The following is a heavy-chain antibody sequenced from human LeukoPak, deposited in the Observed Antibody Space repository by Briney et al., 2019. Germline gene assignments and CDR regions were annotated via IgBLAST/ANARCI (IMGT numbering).Heavy chain of an antibody. D-gene: IGHD4-17*01. V-gene: IGHV4-39*07. Sequence: PSETLSLTCIVSGGSISSSSYYWGWIRQPPGKGLEWIGSIYYSGSTYYNPSLKSRVTISVDTSKNQFSLKLSSVTAADTAVYYCARDQGTVTSRRFDPWGQGTLVTVSS. CDR2: IYYSGST. J-gene: IGHJ5*02. CDR1: GGSISSSSYY. CDR3: ARDQGTVTSRRFDP.